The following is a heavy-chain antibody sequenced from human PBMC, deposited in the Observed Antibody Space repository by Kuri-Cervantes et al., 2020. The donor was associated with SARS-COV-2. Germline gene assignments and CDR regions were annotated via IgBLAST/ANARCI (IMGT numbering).Heavy chain of an antibody. J-gene: IGHJ4*02. D-gene: IGHD7-27*01. V-gene: IGHV3-48*01. CDR3: ARDLRMGKSLDY. CDR1: GFTFSSDT. Sequence: GESLKISCAASGFTFSSDTMMWVRQAPGKGPEWVSYISSRNSAIYYADSVKGRFTISRDNAKNSLYLQMNSLRAEDTAVYYCARDLRMGKSLDYWGQGTLVTVSS. CDR2: ISSRNSAI.